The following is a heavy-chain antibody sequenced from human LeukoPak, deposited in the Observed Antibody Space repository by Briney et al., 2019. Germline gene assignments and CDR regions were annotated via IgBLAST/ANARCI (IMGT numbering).Heavy chain of an antibody. CDR1: GFTLSSYG. V-gene: IGHV3-30*18. J-gene: IGHJ4*02. CDR2: ISYDGSNK. CDR3: AKCGYSYDTFDY. D-gene: IGHD5-18*01. Sequence: GGSLRLSCAASGFTLSSYGIHWVRQAPGKGLEWVAVISYDGSNKYYADSVKGRFTISRDNSKNTLYLQMNSLRAEDTAVYYCAKCGYSYDTFDYWGQGTLVTVSS.